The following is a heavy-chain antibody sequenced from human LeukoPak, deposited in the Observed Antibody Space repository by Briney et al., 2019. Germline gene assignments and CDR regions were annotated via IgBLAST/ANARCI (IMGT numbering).Heavy chain of an antibody. J-gene: IGHJ4*02. Sequence: PGGSLRLSCAATGFTFSSYAMSWVRQAPGQGLEWVSAISGSGGSTYYADSVKGRFTISRDNSKNTLYLQMNSLRAEDTAVYYCAKQRGQWLVIDYWGQGTLVTVSS. D-gene: IGHD6-19*01. CDR1: GFTFSSYA. CDR2: ISGSGGST. V-gene: IGHV3-23*01. CDR3: AKQRGQWLVIDY.